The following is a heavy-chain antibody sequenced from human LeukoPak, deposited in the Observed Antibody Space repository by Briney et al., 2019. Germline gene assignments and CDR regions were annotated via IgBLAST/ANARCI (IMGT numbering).Heavy chain of an antibody. CDR1: SGSISSGGYY. J-gene: IGHJ4*02. CDR3: AREIAAAGRLDY. CDR2: IYHSGST. D-gene: IGHD6-13*01. V-gene: IGHV4-30-2*01. Sequence: SETLSLTCTVSSGSISSGGYYWSWIRQPPGKGLEWIGYIYHSGSTYCNPSLKSRVTISVDRSKNQFSLKLSSVTAADTAVYYCAREIAAAGRLDYWGQGTLVTVSS.